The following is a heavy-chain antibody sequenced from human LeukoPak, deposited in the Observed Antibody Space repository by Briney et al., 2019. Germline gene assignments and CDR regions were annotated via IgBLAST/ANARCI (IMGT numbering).Heavy chain of an antibody. D-gene: IGHD3-22*01. CDR2: IKQDGSEK. V-gene: IGHV3-7*01. J-gene: IGHJ6*02. CDR3: AKRGHGAPYDSIRGFPYGMDV. Sequence: PGGSLRLSCAASGFTFSSYWMSWVRRAPGKGLEWVASIKQDGSEKYYVDSVKGRFTISRDNAKNSLYLQMNSLRAEDTAVYYCAKRGHGAPYDSIRGFPYGMDVWGQGTRVTVSS. CDR1: GFTFSSYW.